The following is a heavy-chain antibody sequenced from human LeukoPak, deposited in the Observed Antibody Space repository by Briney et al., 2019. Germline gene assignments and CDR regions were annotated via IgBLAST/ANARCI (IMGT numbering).Heavy chain of an antibody. CDR2: ISGSGGST. Sequence: GGSLRLSCAASGFTFSSYAMSWVRQAPGKGLECVSAISGSGGSTYYADSVKGRFTISRDNSKNTLYLQMNSLRAEDTAVYYCAKREGSIAVAGTYVFDYWGQGTLVTVSS. D-gene: IGHD6-19*01. CDR3: AKREGSIAVAGTYVFDY. CDR1: GFTFSSYA. J-gene: IGHJ4*02. V-gene: IGHV3-23*01.